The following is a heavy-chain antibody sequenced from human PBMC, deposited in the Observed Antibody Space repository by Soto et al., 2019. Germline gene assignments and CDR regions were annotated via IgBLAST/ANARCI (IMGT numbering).Heavy chain of an antibody. CDR3: ARALSGYYPNWFDP. Sequence: SETLSLTCTVSGGSISSGGYYWSWIRQHPGKGLEWIGYIYYSGSTYYNPSLKSRVTISVDTSKNQFSLKLSSVTAADTAVYYCARALSGYYPNWFDPWGQGTLVTVSS. V-gene: IGHV4-31*03. J-gene: IGHJ5*02. D-gene: IGHD3-22*01. CDR1: GGSISSGGYY. CDR2: IYYSGST.